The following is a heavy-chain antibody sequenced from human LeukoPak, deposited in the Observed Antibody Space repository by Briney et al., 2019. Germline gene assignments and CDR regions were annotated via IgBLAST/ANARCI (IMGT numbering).Heavy chain of an antibody. CDR2: ISADSTTT. V-gene: IGHV3-23*01. Sequence: PGGSLRLSCAASGFTFSSYAMSWVRQAPGKGLEWVSSISADSTTTDYADSVKGRFTISRDNSKNTLYLQVNSLRVEDRAIYYCAKDGRSTTPGYWGQGTLVTVSS. CDR3: AKDGRSTTPGY. CDR1: GFTFSSYA. D-gene: IGHD2/OR15-2a*01. J-gene: IGHJ4*02.